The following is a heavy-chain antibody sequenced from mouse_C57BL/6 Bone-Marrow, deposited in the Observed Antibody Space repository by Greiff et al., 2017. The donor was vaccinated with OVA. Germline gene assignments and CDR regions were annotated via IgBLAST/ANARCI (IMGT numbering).Heavy chain of an antibody. CDR3: ARDLANWDDAY. Sequence: QVQLKQSGPELVKPGASVKLSCKASGYTFTSYDINWVKQRPGQGLEWIGWIYPRDGSTKYNEKFKGKATLTVDTSSSTAYMELHSLTSEDSAVYFCARDLANWDDAYWGQGTLVTVSA. CDR1: GYTFTSYD. V-gene: IGHV1-85*01. CDR2: IYPRDGST. J-gene: IGHJ3*01. D-gene: IGHD4-1*01.